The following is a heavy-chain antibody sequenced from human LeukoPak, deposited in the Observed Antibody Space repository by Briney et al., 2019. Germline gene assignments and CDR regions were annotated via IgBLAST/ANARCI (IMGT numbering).Heavy chain of an antibody. V-gene: IGHV3-23*01. D-gene: IGHD6-13*01. CDR2: ISNGGSII. Sequence: GGSLRLSCAASGFTFSSYAMSWVRQAPGKGLEWVSYISNGGSIIYYADSVKGRFTISRDNSKNTLYLQMNSLRAEDTAVYYCAKDGGPVVIAAAGTGYYFDYWGQGTLVTVSS. CDR1: GFTFSSYA. J-gene: IGHJ4*02. CDR3: AKDGGPVVIAAAGTGYYFDY.